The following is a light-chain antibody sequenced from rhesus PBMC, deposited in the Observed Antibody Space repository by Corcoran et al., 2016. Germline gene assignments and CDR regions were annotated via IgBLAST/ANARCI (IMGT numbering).Light chain of an antibody. Sequence: DIVMTQTPLSLPVIPGEPAAISCRSSQCLLHSGGKTYLDWYLQKPGQSLQLLIYDVSNRASVVPGRCSGSGSGTDFTLKRCLVKTGDVEIYYCMQGVRVPFTFGPGTKLEIK. J-gene: IGKJ3*01. CDR3: MQGVRVPFT. CDR1: QCLLHSGGKTY. CDR2: DVS. V-gene: IGKV2-82*01.